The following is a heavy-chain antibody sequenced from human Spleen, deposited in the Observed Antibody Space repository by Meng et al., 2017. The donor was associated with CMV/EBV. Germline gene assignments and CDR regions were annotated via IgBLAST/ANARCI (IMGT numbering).Heavy chain of an antibody. CDR2: IYYSGST. D-gene: IGHD3-10*01. CDR3: ARDKWFGEFLDDF. V-gene: IGHV4-39*07. J-gene: IGHJ4*02. CDR1: GGSTSSSSYY. Sequence: SETLSLTCTVAGGSTSSSSYYWDWIRQPPGKGLEWIGSIYYSGSTYYNPTLKSRVTISVDTSKNQFSLKLSSVTAADTAIYYCARDKWFGEFLDDFWGQGTLVTVSS.